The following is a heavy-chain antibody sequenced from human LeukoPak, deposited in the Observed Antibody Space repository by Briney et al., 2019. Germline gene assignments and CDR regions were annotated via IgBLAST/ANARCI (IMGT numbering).Heavy chain of an antibody. D-gene: IGHD2/OR15-2a*01. Sequence: SECLSLACAVSGVSFSHYSWGWIRQPTGKGLGWIGEINHGASTNYNPSLKSRVTISVDTSKKQFSLRLSSVTAADTAVYYCAREHCNNDNCSRPWATGRRGFFDYWGQGALVTVSA. CDR1: GVSFSHYS. J-gene: IGHJ4*02. CDR2: INHGAST. CDR3: AREHCNNDNCSRPWATGRRGFFDY. V-gene: IGHV4-34*01.